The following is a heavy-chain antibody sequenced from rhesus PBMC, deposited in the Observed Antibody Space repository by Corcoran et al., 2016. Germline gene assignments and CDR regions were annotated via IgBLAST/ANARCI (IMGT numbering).Heavy chain of an antibody. D-gene: IGHD1-44*01. J-gene: IGHJ4*01. CDR1: GGAISSSY. CDR2: IYGSGATP. CDR3: ARSGQVSTRTDDY. Sequence: QLQLQESGPGLVKTSETLSVTCAVSGGAISSSYWSWIRQAPGKGLEWIGYIYGSGATPPYNPSLKSRVTLSVDTSKNQLSLKLSSVTAADTAVYFFARSGQVSTRTDDYWGQGVLVTVSS. V-gene: IGHV4-169*01.